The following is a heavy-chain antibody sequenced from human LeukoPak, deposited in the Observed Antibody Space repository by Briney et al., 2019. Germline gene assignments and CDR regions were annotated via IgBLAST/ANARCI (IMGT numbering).Heavy chain of an antibody. J-gene: IGHJ4*02. Sequence: ETLSLTCTVSGGSISSSSYYWGWIRQAPGKGLEWVSAISGSGGSTYYADSVKGRFTISRDNSKNTLYLQMNSLRAEDTAVYYCAKNKEFGGSYVESWGQGTLVTVSS. CDR2: ISGSGGST. D-gene: IGHD1-26*01. CDR3: AKNKEFGGSYVES. CDR1: GGSISSSSYY. V-gene: IGHV3-23*01.